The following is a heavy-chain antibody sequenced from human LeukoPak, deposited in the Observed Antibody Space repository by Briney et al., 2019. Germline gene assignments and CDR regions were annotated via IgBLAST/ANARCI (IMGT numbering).Heavy chain of an antibody. D-gene: IGHD2-2*01. CDR2: ISGSGGST. J-gene: IGHJ1*01. V-gene: IGHV3-23*01. Sequence: PGGSLRLSCEASGFSCNTYGMHWVLQAPGKALEWVSAISGSGGSTYYADSVKGRFTISRDNSKNTLYLQMNSLRAEDTAVYYCAKDLGYCSSTSCPPRWAFQHWGQGTLVTVSS. CDR3: AKDLGYCSSTSCPPRWAFQH. CDR1: GFSCNTYG.